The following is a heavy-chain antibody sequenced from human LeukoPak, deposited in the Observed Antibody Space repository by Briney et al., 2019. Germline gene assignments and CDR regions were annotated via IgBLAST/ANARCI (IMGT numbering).Heavy chain of an antibody. Sequence: GASVKVSCKASGYTFTGCYMHWVRQAPGQGLEWMGWINPNSGGTNYAQKFQGRVTMTRDTSISTAYMELSRLRSDDTAVYYCARSSAANVRSDYWGQGTLVTVSS. CDR1: GYTFTGCY. J-gene: IGHJ4*02. V-gene: IGHV1-2*02. CDR2: INPNSGGT. CDR3: ARSSAANVRSDY. D-gene: IGHD2-2*01.